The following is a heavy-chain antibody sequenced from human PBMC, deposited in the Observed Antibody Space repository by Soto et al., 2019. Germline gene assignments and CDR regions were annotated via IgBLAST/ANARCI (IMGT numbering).Heavy chain of an antibody. J-gene: IGHJ4*02. CDR1: GFTFSHAW. CDR2: IKSKSDGGTT. Sequence: EVQLVESGGGLVKPEGSLRLSCAASGFTFSHAWVSWVRQAPGKGLEWVGRIKSKSDGGTTNYAAPVKGIFTISRDDSKNTLYLQMNSLKTDDTAVYYCTTVYCSGGRCYSGTVDYWGQGTLVTVSS. CDR3: TTVYCSGGRCYSGTVDY. D-gene: IGHD2-15*01. V-gene: IGHV3-15*01.